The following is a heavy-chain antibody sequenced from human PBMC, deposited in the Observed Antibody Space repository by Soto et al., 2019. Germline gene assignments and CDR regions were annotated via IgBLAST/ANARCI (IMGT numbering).Heavy chain of an antibody. CDR2: ISYTGSA. Sequence: SETLSLTCTVSGGSIGSSVYFWSWIRQPPGKGLEWIGFISYTGSAYYNPSLKSRAAISVDTSKNQFSLKLTSVTAADAAVYYCARHVNLPLAGTGFDSWGRGTLVT. V-gene: IGHV4-30-4*01. D-gene: IGHD6-19*01. CDR1: GGSIGSSVYF. CDR3: ARHVNLPLAGTGFDS. J-gene: IGHJ4*02.